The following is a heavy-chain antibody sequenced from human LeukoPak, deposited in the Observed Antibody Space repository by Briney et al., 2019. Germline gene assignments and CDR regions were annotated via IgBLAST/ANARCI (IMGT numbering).Heavy chain of an antibody. CDR3: ASRDGYNYYFDY. V-gene: IGHV4-39*07. Sequence: PSETLSLTCTVSGGSISTSSYYWGWIRQPPGKGLEWIGSIYYSGSTYYNPSLKSRVTISVDTSKNQFSLKLSSVTAADTAVYYCASRDGYNYYFDYWGQGTLVTVSS. D-gene: IGHD5-24*01. CDR1: GGSISTSSYY. J-gene: IGHJ4*02. CDR2: IYYSGST.